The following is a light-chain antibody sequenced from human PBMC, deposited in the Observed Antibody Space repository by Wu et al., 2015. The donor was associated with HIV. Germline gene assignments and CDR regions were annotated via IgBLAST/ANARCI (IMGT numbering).Light chain of an antibody. CDR1: QSVDSNY. CDR2: AAS. J-gene: IGKJ2*01. Sequence: ELVLAQSPGTLSLSPGERATLSCRASQSVDSNYVAWYQQTPGQAPRLLIYAASSRATGIPGRFSGSGSGRHFTLTISGLEPEDFAVYYCQQYGSSPPYTFGQGTRLEIK. V-gene: IGKV3-20*01. CDR3: QQYGSSPPYT.